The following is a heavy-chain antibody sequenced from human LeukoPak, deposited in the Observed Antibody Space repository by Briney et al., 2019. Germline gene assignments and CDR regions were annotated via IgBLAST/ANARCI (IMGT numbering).Heavy chain of an antibody. Sequence: EAGGSLRLSCSASGFTFSSYGMHWVRQAPGKGLEWVAVISYDGSNEFYADSVKGRFTISRDNSKNTLYLQMNSLRAEDTAMYYCAKGGRIQLWLAFFDYWGQGTLVSVSS. CDR1: GFTFSSYG. CDR2: ISYDGSNE. V-gene: IGHV3-30*18. J-gene: IGHJ4*02. D-gene: IGHD5-18*01. CDR3: AKGGRIQLWLAFFDY.